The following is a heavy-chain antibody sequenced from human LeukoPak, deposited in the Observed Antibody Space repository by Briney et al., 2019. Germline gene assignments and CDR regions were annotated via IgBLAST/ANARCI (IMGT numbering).Heavy chain of an antibody. D-gene: IGHD6-13*01. Sequence: GESLKISCKASGYSFTSDWIGWVRQMPGKGLEWMGIIYPGDSDTRYSPSFQGQDTISADKSISTAYLQWSSLKASDTAMYYCARHFRSTPYCDAFDIWGQGTMVTVSS. CDR3: ARHFRSTPYCDAFDI. V-gene: IGHV5-51*01. J-gene: IGHJ3*02. CDR1: GYSFTSDW. CDR2: IYPGDSDT.